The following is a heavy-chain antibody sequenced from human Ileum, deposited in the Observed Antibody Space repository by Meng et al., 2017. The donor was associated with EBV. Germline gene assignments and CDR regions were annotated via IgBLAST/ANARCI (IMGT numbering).Heavy chain of an antibody. D-gene: IGHD3-9*01. CDR3: AREGGSFDILTGYDI. Sequence: AQVQESGPGLVKPSGTLSLTCAVSGGSVSSGNWWSWVRQSPGKGLEWIGEIYQSGSTNYNPSLESRVTISLDKSENQLSLRLTSVTAADTAVYYCAREGGSFDILTGYDIWGQGTLVTVSS. CDR1: GGSVSSGNW. J-gene: IGHJ4*02. V-gene: IGHV4-4*02. CDR2: IYQSGST.